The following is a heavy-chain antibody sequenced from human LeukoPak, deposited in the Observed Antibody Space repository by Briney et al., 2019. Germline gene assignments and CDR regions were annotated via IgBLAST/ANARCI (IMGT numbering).Heavy chain of an antibody. D-gene: IGHD2-15*01. CDR2: IYPADSDT. Sequence: GESLKISCKGSGYSFTSYWIGWVRQMPGKGLEWRGIIYPADSDTRYSPSFRGQVTISADKSITTAYLHWSSLKASDTAMYYCARRVGRGYFDYWGQGTLVTVSS. CDR1: GYSFTSYW. V-gene: IGHV5-51*01. J-gene: IGHJ4*02. CDR3: ARRVGRGYFDY.